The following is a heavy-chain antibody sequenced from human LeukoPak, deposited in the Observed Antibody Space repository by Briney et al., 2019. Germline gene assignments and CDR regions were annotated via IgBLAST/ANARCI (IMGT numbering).Heavy chain of an antibody. CDR2: ISSSTNTI. CDR3: ARGGYGANDDAFDI. CDR1: GFTFSSYS. Sequence: GGSLRLSCAASGFTFSSYSMSWVRQAPGKGLEWVSYISSSTNTIYYADSVKGRFTISRDNAKNSLFLQMNSLRDEDTAVHYCARGGYGANDDAFDIWGQGTMVTVSS. D-gene: IGHD4-23*01. V-gene: IGHV3-48*02. J-gene: IGHJ3*02.